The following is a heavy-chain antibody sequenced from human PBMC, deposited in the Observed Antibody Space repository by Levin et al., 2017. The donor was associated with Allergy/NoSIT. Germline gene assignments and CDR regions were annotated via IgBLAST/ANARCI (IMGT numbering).Heavy chain of an antibody. CDR3: ARAGSSSYYGMDV. D-gene: IGHD6-13*01. CDR2: IYYSGST. J-gene: IGHJ6*02. CDR1: GGSISSGGYY. V-gene: IGHV4-31*03. Sequence: SETLSLTCTVSGGSISSGGYYWSWIRQHPGKGLEWIGYIYYSGSTYYNPSLKSRVTISVDTSKNQFSLKLSSVTAADTAVYYCARAGSSSYYGMDVWGQGTTVTVSS.